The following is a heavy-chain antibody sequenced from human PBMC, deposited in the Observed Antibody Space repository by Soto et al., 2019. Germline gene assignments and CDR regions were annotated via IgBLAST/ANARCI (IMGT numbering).Heavy chain of an antibody. J-gene: IGHJ4*02. CDR3: ARSVAVPGAHIDY. CDR2: VYYTGST. V-gene: IGHV4-59*01. Sequence: SETLSLTCSVSGGSISGSYWSWIRQSPGKGLEWLGYVYYTGSTNYSPPLRSRVSISVDTSKNEFSLRLSSVTAADTAVYFCARSVAVPGAHIDYWGQGTQVTVSS. CDR1: GGSISGSY. D-gene: IGHD6-19*01.